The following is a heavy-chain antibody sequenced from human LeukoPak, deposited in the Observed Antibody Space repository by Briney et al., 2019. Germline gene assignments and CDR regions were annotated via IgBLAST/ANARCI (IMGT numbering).Heavy chain of an antibody. J-gene: IGHJ5*01. CDR1: GDTFTSYA. Sequence: ASVKVSCKASGDTFTSYAIHWVRQAPGQRLESMGWLNAGNGDTKYSQKFQGRVTITRDTSASTAYMELSSLTSEDTALYYCATTRHYSSSWSAWGQGTLVTVSS. D-gene: IGHD6-13*01. CDR2: LNAGNGDT. CDR3: ATTRHYSSSWSA. V-gene: IGHV1-3*01.